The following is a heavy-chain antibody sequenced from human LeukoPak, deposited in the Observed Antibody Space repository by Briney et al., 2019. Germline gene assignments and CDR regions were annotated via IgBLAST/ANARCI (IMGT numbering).Heavy chain of an antibody. Sequence: GASVKVSCKASGYTFTGYYMHWVRQAPGQGLEWMGWINPNSGGTNYAQKFQGRVTMTRDTSISTAYMELSRLRSDDTAVYYCARDWGVGLELLYWFDPWGQGTLVTVSS. J-gene: IGHJ5*02. CDR2: INPNSGGT. D-gene: IGHD1-7*01. CDR3: ARDWGVGLELLYWFDP. CDR1: GYTFTGYY. V-gene: IGHV1-2*02.